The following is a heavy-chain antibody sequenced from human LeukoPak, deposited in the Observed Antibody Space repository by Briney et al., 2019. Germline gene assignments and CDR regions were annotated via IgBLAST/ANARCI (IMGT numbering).Heavy chain of an antibody. V-gene: IGHV3-43*02. CDR3: AKVPRDGGYGFIDY. CDR1: GFTFNDYP. CDR2: ISGDGSVT. J-gene: IGHJ4*02. Sequence: GGSLRLSCAASGFTFNDYPMHWVRQAPGKGLEWVALISGDGSVTYYADSVKGRFTISRDNSKNSLYLQMNSLRTEDTALYYCAKVPRDGGYGFIDYWGQGTLVTVST. D-gene: IGHD5-12*01.